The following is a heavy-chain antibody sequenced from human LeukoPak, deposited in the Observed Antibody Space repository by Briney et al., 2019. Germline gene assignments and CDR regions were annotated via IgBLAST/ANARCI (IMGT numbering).Heavy chain of an antibody. CDR2: ISGDAGVT. J-gene: IGHJ4*02. CDR1: GFSFSDSV. D-gene: IGHD2-8*01. CDR3: AKVGYCTNNCFRTHDY. Sequence: GGSLRLSCVASGFSFSDSVMSWVRQAPGKGLEWVSAISGDAGVTYYAASVKGRFTISRDNSKNAVYLQMNSLRAEDTATYDWAKVGYCTNNCFRTHDYWGQGALVTVSS. V-gene: IGHV3-23*01.